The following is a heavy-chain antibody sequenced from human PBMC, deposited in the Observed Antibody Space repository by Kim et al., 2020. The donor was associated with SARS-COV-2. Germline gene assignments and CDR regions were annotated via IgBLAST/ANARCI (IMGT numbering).Heavy chain of an antibody. J-gene: IGHJ6*04. CDR2: ISSSSSYI. D-gene: IGHD6-13*01. Sequence: GGSLRLSCAASGFTFSSYSMNWVRQAPGKGLEWVSSISSSSSYIYYADSVKGRFTISRDNAKNSLYLQMNRLRAEDTAVYYCAREGVAAAGIKSDYYYGMDVWGKGNTVTVSS. V-gene: IGHV3-21*04. CDR3: AREGVAAAGIKSDYYYGMDV. CDR1: GFTFSSYS.